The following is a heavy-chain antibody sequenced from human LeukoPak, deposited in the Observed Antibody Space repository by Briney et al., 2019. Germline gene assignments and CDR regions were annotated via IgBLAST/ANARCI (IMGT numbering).Heavy chain of an antibody. CDR1: GYTFTSYG. CDR3: ARDVAGEGSGPHDAFDI. J-gene: IGHJ3*02. CDR2: IGAYNGNT. V-gene: IGHV1-18*01. Sequence: ASVKVSCKASGYTFTSYGISWVRQAPGPGLEWMGWIGAYNGNTNYAQKLQGRVTMTTDTSTSTAYMELRSLRSDDTAVYYCARDVAGEGSGPHDAFDIWGQGTMVTVSS. D-gene: IGHD3-3*01.